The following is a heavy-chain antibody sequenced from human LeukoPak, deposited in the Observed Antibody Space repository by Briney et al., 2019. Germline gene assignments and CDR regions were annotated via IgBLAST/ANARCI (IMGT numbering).Heavy chain of an antibody. CDR3: ASSTRGVHEYSYGGYFDY. Sequence: ASVKVSCKTSGGTFSSYGISWVRQAPGQGLEWMGGIIPIFATANYAQKFQGRVTITTDESTSTAYMELSSLRSEDTAVYYCASSTRGVHEYSYGGYFDYWGQGTLVTVSS. CDR1: GGTFSSYG. V-gene: IGHV1-69*05. CDR2: IIPIFATA. J-gene: IGHJ4*02. D-gene: IGHD5-18*01.